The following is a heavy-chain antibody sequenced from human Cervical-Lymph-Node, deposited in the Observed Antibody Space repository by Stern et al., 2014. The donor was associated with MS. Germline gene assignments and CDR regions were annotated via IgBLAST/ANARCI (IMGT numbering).Heavy chain of an antibody. Sequence: QVQLVESGGEVKKPGSSVKVSCKASGGTFSSYAINWVRQAPGQGLEWVAGISTTSGTAYYAQKFQGRVTITADESTSTAYMELSSLRSEDTAVYYCARAAYSSGWYKSDYWGQGTLFTVSS. CDR3: ARAAYSSGWYKSDY. D-gene: IGHD6-19*01. CDR1: GGTFSSYA. V-gene: IGHV1-69*01. J-gene: IGHJ4*02. CDR2: ISTTSGTA.